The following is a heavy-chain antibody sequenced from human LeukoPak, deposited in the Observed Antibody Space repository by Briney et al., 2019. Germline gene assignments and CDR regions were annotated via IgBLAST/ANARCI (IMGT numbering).Heavy chain of an antibody. D-gene: IGHD5-18*01. CDR2: FDPEDGET. CDR3: ATSNGYSYGTSN. Sequence: AASVKVSCKVSGYTLTELSMHWVRQAPGKGLEWMGGFDPEDGETIYAQKFQGRVTMTEDTSTDTAYMELSSLRSEDTAVYYCATSNGYSYGTSNWGQGTLVTDSS. V-gene: IGHV1-24*01. J-gene: IGHJ4*02. CDR1: GYTLTELS.